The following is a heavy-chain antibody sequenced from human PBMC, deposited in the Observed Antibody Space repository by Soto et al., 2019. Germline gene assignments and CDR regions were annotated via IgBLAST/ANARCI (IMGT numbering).Heavy chain of an antibody. CDR3: ARGIAGAMDS. J-gene: IGHJ4*02. CDR2: IYYSGRT. Sequence: SETLSLTCIVSGYSISSGGYYWSWIRHHPGKGLEWLGYIYYSGRTYYNPSLKSRVTVSVDTSENQFSLKLYSVTAADTAFYYCARGIAGAMDSWGRGILVPVS. D-gene: IGHD2-2*01. CDR1: GYSISSGGYY. V-gene: IGHV4-31*03.